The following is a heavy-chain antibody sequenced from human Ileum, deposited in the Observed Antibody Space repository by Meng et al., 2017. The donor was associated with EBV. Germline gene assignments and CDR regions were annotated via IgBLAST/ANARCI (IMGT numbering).Heavy chain of an antibody. V-gene: IGHV4-61*08. CDR3: ARDLRVGGAFDY. CDR1: GASVTSSGYY. CDR2: VNYNGDS. Sequence: QVQLQQAGPGLVSPSETLSLTCTVSGASVTSSGYYWSWLRQSPGKGLEWLGYVNYNGDSTYNPSLKSRVTIFIDTSKKQFYLNLTSATAADTAIYYCARDLRVGGAFDYWGQGTLVTVSS. D-gene: IGHD1-26*01. J-gene: IGHJ4*02.